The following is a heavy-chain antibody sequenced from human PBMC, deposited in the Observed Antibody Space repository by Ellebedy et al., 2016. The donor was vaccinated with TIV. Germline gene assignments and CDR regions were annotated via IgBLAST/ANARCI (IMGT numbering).Heavy chain of an antibody. Sequence: GGSLRLSXAASGFTFSNYAMGWVRQAPGKGLEWVAVMSFDVSNKYYTDSVKGRFSISRDNSKNTLYLQMNSLRAEDTAIYYCARADSSGYYSFDFWGQGTLVTVSS. J-gene: IGHJ4*02. CDR2: MSFDVSNK. V-gene: IGHV3-30-3*01. D-gene: IGHD3-22*01. CDR3: ARADSSGYYSFDF. CDR1: GFTFSNYA.